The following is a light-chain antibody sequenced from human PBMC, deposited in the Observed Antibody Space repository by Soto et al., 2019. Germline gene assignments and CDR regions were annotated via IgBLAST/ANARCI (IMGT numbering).Light chain of an antibody. J-gene: IGKJ2*01. CDR2: GAS. Sequence: EIVLTQSPGTLSLSPGERATLSCRASQSIASSYLTWYQHTPGQAPRLLIYGASSRATGIPDRFSGSGSGTDFTLTISRLEPEDFAVYYCQQYGSSSYTFGQGTQLEIK. CDR3: QQYGSSSYT. V-gene: IGKV3-20*01. CDR1: QSIASSY.